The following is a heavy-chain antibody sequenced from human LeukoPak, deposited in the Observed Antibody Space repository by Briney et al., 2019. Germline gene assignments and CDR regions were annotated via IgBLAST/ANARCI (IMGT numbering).Heavy chain of an antibody. V-gene: IGHV1-46*01. Sequence: GASVKVSCKASGYTFTTYYLHWVRQALGQGLEWMGIINPNAGDTGYARKFLGRVTMTRDTSTSTVYMELSSLRSEDTAVYYCARGEGYRVGAWWYFDYWGQGTLVTVSS. D-gene: IGHD1-26*01. CDR1: GYTFTTYY. J-gene: IGHJ4*02. CDR2: INPNAGDT. CDR3: ARGEGYRVGAWWYFDY.